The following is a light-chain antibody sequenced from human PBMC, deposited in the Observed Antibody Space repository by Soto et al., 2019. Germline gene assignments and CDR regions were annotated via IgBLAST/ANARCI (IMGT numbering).Light chain of an antibody. CDR1: QSVSSY. CDR3: QQRSNWPRT. V-gene: IGKV3-11*01. CDR2: DAS. J-gene: IGKJ2*02. Sequence: EIVLTQSPATLSLSPGERATLSCRASQSVSSYLAWYQQKPGQAPRLLIYDASNRVTGITARFSGSGSGTDFTLTISSLEPEDFAVYYCQQRSNWPRTFGQGTKLEI.